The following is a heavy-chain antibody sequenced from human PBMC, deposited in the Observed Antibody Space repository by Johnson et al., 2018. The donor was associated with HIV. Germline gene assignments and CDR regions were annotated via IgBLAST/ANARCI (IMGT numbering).Heavy chain of an antibody. Sequence: QVQLVEPGGGVVQPGRSLRLSCAASGFTFSSYAMHWVRQAPGKGLEWVAVISYDGSNKYYADSVKGRFTISRDNSKNTLYLQMNSLRAEDTAVYYCVRDRSTYSGSYYGWDAFALWGQGTMVTVSS. CDR1: GFTFSSYA. V-gene: IGHV3-30-3*01. CDR3: VRDRSTYSGSYYGWDAFAL. J-gene: IGHJ3*01. D-gene: IGHD1-26*01. CDR2: ISYDGSNK.